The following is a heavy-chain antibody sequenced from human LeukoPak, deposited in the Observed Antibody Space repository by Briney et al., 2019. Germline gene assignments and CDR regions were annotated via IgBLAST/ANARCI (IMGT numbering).Heavy chain of an antibody. Sequence: ASVKVSCKVSGYTFTCYGISWVRQAPGQGLEWMGWISAYNGNTNYAQKLQGRVTMTTDTSTRTAYMELRSLRSDDTAVYYCARELESLDWFDPWGQGTLVTVSS. CDR2: ISAYNGNT. V-gene: IGHV1-18*01. CDR1: GYTFTCYG. CDR3: ARELESLDWFDP. D-gene: IGHD1-1*01. J-gene: IGHJ5*02.